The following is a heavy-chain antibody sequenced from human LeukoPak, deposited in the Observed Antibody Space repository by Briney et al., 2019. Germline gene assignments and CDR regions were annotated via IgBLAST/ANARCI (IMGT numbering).Heavy chain of an antibody. CDR1: GFTFSSYG. CDR2: ISYDGSNK. CDR3: AREGDNWNDEDY. D-gene: IGHD1-1*01. Sequence: GGSLRLSCAASGFTFSSYGMHWVRQAPGKGLEWVAVISYDGSNKYYADSVKGRFTISRDNSKNTLYLQMNSLRADDTAVYYCAREGDNWNDEDYWGQGTLVTVSS. V-gene: IGHV3-30*03. J-gene: IGHJ4*02.